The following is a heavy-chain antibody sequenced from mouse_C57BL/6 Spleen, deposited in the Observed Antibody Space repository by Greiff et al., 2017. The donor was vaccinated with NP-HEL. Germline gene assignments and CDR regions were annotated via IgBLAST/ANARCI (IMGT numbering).Heavy chain of an antibody. Sequence: EVQLQQSGAELVRPGASVKLSCTASGFNITDYYMHWVKQRPEQGLEWIGRIDPADGYTEYVPKFQGKATMTADTSSNTAYLQLSSLTAEDTAGYYCTTGDGYYEDYGGKGTTLTVSS. CDR2: IDPADGYT. D-gene: IGHD2-3*01. V-gene: IGHV14-1*01. J-gene: IGHJ2*01. CDR1: GFNITDYY. CDR3: TTGDGYYEDY.